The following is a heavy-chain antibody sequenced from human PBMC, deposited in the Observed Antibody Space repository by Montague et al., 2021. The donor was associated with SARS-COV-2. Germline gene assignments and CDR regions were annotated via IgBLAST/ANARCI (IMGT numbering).Heavy chain of an antibody. D-gene: IGHD3-10*01. CDR1: GGSISSSSYY. V-gene: IGHV4-39*01. CDR3: ARSRITMVRGVIPDY. Sequence: SETLSLTCTVSGGSISSSSYYWGWIRQPPGKGLEWIGSIYYSGSTYYNPSLKSRVTISVDTSKNQLSLKLSSVTAADTAVYYCARSRITMVRGVIPDYWGQGTLVTVSS. J-gene: IGHJ4*02. CDR2: IYYSGST.